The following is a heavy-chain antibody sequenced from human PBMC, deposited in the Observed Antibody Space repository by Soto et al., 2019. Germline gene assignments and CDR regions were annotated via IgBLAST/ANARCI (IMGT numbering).Heavy chain of an antibody. CDR2: INPNSGGT. D-gene: IGHD6-19*01. CDR1: GYTFTVYY. Sequence: VKVYCKASGYTFTVYYMHWVRQAPGQGLEWMGWINPNSGGTNYAQKFQGWVTMTRDTSISTAYMELSRLRSDDTAVYYCARSGIAVAGYDYWGQGTLVIVSS. CDR3: ARSGIAVAGYDY. J-gene: IGHJ4*02. V-gene: IGHV1-2*04.